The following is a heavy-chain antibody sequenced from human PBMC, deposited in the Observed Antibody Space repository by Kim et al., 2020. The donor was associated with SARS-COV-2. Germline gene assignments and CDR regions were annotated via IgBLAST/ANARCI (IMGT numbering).Heavy chain of an antibody. CDR3: ARGLKGVVIMYHYYAMDV. V-gene: IGHV4-34*01. D-gene: IGHD3-16*01. CDR2: IIHSGNT. Sequence: SETLSLTCAVYGGSFSGYYWSWIRQPPGKGLEWIGEIIHSGNTYYNPSLKSRVTISLDTSKSQFSLRLNSVTAADTAVYYCARGLKGVVIMYHYYAMDVWGRGTTVTVSS. J-gene: IGHJ6*02. CDR1: GGSFSGYY.